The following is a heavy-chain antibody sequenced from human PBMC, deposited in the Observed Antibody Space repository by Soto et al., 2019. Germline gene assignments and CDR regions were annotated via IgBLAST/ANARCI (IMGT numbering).Heavy chain of an antibody. CDR2: IYPGDSDA. J-gene: IGHJ3*02. CDR3: AIQGVMPPPPASTFDI. D-gene: IGHD3-16*01. CDR1: GRTFMTHW. Sequence: PGEALKISCEGSGRTFMTHWISWVRQMPGKGLEWMGIIYPGDSDARYSPSFAGQVTISVDKSITTAYLHWSSLEASDSAVYYCAIQGVMPPPPASTFDIWSPPTLVTVSS. V-gene: IGHV5-51*01.